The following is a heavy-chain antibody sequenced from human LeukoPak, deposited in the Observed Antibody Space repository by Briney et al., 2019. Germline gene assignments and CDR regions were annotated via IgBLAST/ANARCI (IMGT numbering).Heavy chain of an antibody. Sequence: GGSLRLSCAASGFTFSSYEMNWVRQAPGKGLEWVSYISSSGSTIYYADSVKGRFTISRDNAKNSLYLQMNSLRAEDTAVYYCAGGSVAALGYWGQGTLVTVSS. CDR1: GFTFSSYE. CDR2: ISSSGSTI. CDR3: AGGSVAALGY. J-gene: IGHJ4*02. V-gene: IGHV3-48*03. D-gene: IGHD6-6*01.